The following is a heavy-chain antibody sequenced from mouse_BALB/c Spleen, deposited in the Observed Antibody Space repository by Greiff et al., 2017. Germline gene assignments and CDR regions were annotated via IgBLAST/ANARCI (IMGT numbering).Heavy chain of an antibody. V-gene: IGHV5-4*02. CDR3: ARDPYDYEMDY. CDR2: ISDGGSYT. J-gene: IGHJ4*01. D-gene: IGHD2-4*01. Sequence: EVQLVESGGGLVKPGGSLKLSCAASGFTFSDYYMYWVRQTPEKRLEWVATISDGGSYTYYPDSVKGRFTISRDNAKNNLYLQMSRLKSEDTAMYYCARDPYDYEMDYWGQGTSVTVSS. CDR1: GFTFSDYY.